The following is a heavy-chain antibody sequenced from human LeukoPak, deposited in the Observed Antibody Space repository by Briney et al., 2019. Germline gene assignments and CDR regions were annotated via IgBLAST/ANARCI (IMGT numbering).Heavy chain of an antibody. CDR1: GYTFTGYY. CDR2: INPNSGGT. D-gene: IGHD3-22*01. CDR3: ARGVLAGYDSSGYPFYNRFDP. Sequence: GASVKVSCKASGYTFTGYYMHWVRQAPGQGLEWMGWINPNSGGTNFAQKFQGRVTMTRDTSISTAYIELSRLRSDDTAVYHCARGVLAGYDSSGYPFYNRFDPWGQGTLVTVSS. V-gene: IGHV1-2*02. J-gene: IGHJ5*02.